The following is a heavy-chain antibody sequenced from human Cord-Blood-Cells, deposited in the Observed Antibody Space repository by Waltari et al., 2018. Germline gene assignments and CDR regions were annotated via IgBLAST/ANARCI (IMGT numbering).Heavy chain of an antibody. V-gene: IGHV1-24*01. CDR1: GYTLTELS. D-gene: IGHD3-3*01. J-gene: IGHJ4*02. CDR2: FDPEDCET. CDR3: ATFAYYDFWSGYYPFDY. Sequence: QVQLVQSGAEVKKPGASVKVSCKVSGYTLTELSMHWVRQAPGKGLEWMGGFDPEDCETIYAQKFQGRVTMTEDTSTDTAYMELSSLRSEDTAVYYCATFAYYDFWSGYYPFDYWGQGTLVTVSS.